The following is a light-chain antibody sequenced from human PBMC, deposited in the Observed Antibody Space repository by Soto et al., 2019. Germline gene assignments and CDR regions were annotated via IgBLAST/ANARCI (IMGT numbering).Light chain of an antibody. CDR2: AAS. Sequence: RMTQSPSSLSVSVRDGVRMSWLASETINNYLNWYQQKPGRAPKLLIHAASTLQSGVPSRFSGSGSGTDFTLTISSLQPEDFATYSCQQSYTTPWTLGLGTVV. J-gene: IGKJ1*01. CDR1: ETINNY. CDR3: QQSYTTPWT. V-gene: IGKV1-39*01.